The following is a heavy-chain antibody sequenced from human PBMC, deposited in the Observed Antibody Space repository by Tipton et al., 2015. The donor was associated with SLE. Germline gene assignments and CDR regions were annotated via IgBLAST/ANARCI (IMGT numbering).Heavy chain of an antibody. CDR1: GYSISSGYY. Sequence: TLSLTCAVSGYSISSGYYWGWIRQPPGTGLEWIGSIYHSGSTYYNPSLKSRVTISVDTSKNQFSLKLSSVPAADTAVYYCAREVAGIAAAGQRTFDYWGQGTLVTVSS. V-gene: IGHV4-38-2*02. CDR3: AREVAGIAAAGQRTFDY. CDR2: IYHSGST. J-gene: IGHJ4*02. D-gene: IGHD6-13*01.